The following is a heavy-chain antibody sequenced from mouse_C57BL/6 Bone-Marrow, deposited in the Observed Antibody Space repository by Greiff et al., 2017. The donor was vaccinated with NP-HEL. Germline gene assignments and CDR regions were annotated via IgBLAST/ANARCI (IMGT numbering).Heavy chain of an antibody. CDR3: ASYYGYGGFAY. V-gene: IGHV1-64*01. D-gene: IGHD2-9*01. J-gene: IGHJ3*01. CDR2: IHPNSGST. CDR1: GYTFTSYW. Sequence: QVQLKQPGAELVKPGASVKLSCKASGYTFTSYWMHWVKQRPGQGLEWIGMIHPNSGSTNYNEKFKSKATLTVDKSSSTAYMQLSSLTSEDSAVYYCASYYGYGGFAYWGQGTLVTVSA.